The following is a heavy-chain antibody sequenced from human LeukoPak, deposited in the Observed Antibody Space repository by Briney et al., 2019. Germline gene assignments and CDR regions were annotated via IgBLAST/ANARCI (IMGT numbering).Heavy chain of an antibody. CDR1: GGSISSSSYY. V-gene: IGHV4-39*07. CDR3: ARGCTYYDFWSGQPGGAFDI. D-gene: IGHD3-3*01. Sequence: SETLSLTCTVSGGSISSSSYYWGWIRQPPGKGLEWIGSIYYSGSTYYNPSLKSRVTISVDTSKNQFSLKLSSVTAADTAVYYCARGCTYYDFWSGQPGGAFDIWGQGTMVTVSS. J-gene: IGHJ3*02. CDR2: IYYSGST.